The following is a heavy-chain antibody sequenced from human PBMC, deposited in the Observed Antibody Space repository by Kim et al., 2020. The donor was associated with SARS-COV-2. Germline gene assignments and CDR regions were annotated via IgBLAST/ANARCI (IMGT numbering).Heavy chain of an antibody. V-gene: IGHV3-30-3*01. CDR1: GFTFSSYA. CDR2: ISYDGSNK. D-gene: IGHD1-26*01. Sequence: GGSLRLSCAASGFTFSSYAMHWVRQAPGKGLEWVAVISYDGSNKYYADSVKGRFTISRDNSKNTLYLQMNSLRAEDTAVYYCAREARDSGSYLDYWGQGTLVTVSS. J-gene: IGHJ4*02. CDR3: AREARDSGSYLDY.